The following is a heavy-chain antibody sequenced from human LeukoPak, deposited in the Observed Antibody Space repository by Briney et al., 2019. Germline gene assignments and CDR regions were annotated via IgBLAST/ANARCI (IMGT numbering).Heavy chain of an antibody. Sequence: GGSLRLSCAASGFTFRSYVMNWVRQAPGKGLEWVSTINTGGDSIYYADSVKGRFTISRDNSKNMLYVQMNSLRAEDTAVYYCAKGFYGSGGDVFHIWGEGTMVTVSS. V-gene: IGHV3-23*01. CDR1: GFTFRSYV. J-gene: IGHJ3*02. CDR3: AKGFYGSGGDVFHI. CDR2: INTGGDSI. D-gene: IGHD3-10*01.